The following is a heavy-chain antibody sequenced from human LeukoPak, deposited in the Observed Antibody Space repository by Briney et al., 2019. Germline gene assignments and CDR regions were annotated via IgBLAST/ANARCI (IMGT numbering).Heavy chain of an antibody. CDR2: IYYSGSS. D-gene: IGHD3-10*02. V-gene: IGHV4-39*01. CDR3: ARRRTMFGYFAGEFDY. Sequence: SETLSLTCTVSGGSISSSSYYWGWIRQPPGKGLEWIGSIYYSGSSNNNPSLKSRVTISVDTSKNQFSLKLSSVTAADTAVYYCARRRTMFGYFAGEFDYWGQGTPVTVPS. CDR1: GGSISSSSYY. J-gene: IGHJ4*02.